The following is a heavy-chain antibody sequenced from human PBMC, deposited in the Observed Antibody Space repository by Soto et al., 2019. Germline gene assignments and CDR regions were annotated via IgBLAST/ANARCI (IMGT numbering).Heavy chain of an antibody. CDR1: GYTFTSYD. D-gene: IGHD2-2*01. J-gene: IGHJ6*01. CDR3: ARGGDIVIVPASYYYGMDV. Sequence: QVQLVHSGAEVKNPGASVKVSCKASGYTFTSYDINWVRQATGQGLEWMGWMNPNSGNTGQAQKFQGRVTMTRNPSINTAYMELSSLRSEDTAVYYCARGGDIVIVPASYYYGMDVW. CDR2: MNPNSGNT. V-gene: IGHV1-8*01.